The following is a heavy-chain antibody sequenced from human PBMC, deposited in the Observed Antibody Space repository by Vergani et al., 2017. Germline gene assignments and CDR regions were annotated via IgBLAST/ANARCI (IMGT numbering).Heavy chain of an antibody. CDR3: ARAMIVVGNWFDP. D-gene: IGHD3-22*01. CDR1: GYTFTGYY. CDR2: INPNSGGT. V-gene: IGHV1-2*02. J-gene: IGHJ5*02. Sequence: QVQVVQSGAEVKKSGASVKVSCKASGYTFTGYYMHWVRQAPGQGLEWMGWINPNSGGTNYAQKFQGRVTMTRDTSISTAYMELSRLRSDDTAVYYCARAMIVVGNWFDPWGQGTLVTVSS.